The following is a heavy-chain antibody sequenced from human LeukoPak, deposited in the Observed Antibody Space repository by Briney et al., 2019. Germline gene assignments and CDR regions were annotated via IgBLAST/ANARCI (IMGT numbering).Heavy chain of an antibody. CDR3: ARDENNSGTYYDAFDI. CDR2: ISSSGNTI. V-gene: IGHV3-48*01. J-gene: IGHJ3*02. Sequence: GGSLRLSCAASGFTFSTYSMNWVRQAPGKGLEWVSYISSSGNTIYYAGSVKGRFTIPRDNAKNSLYLQINSLRAEDAAVYYCARDENNSGTYYDAFDIWGQGTMVTVSS. D-gene: IGHD1-26*01. CDR1: GFTFSTYS.